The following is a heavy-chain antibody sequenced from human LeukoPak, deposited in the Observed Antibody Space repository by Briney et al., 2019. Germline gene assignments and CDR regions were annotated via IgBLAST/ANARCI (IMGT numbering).Heavy chain of an antibody. V-gene: IGHV1-58*02. CDR2: IVVGSGNT. Sequence: GASVKVSCKASGFAFISCAMQWVRQARGQRLEWIGWIVVGSGNTNYAQKVQGRVTITRDTSASTAYMELSSLRSEDTAVYYCARGGMANIGYWGQGTLVTVSS. CDR1: GFAFISCA. J-gene: IGHJ4*02. CDR3: ARGGMANIGY. D-gene: IGHD6-13*01.